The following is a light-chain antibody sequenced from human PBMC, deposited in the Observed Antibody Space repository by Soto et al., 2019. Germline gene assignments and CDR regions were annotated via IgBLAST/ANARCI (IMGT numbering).Light chain of an antibody. CDR2: EVS. CDR3: SSDTSSSTLV. CDR1: SSDVGGYNS. V-gene: IGLV2-14*01. J-gene: IGLJ1*01. Sequence: QSVLTQPASVSESPGQSITISCTGTSSDVGGYNSVSWYQQHPGTAPKLMIYEVSNRPSGVSNRFSGSKSGNTASLTISGLQAEDEADYYCSSDTSSSTLVFGAGTKVTVL.